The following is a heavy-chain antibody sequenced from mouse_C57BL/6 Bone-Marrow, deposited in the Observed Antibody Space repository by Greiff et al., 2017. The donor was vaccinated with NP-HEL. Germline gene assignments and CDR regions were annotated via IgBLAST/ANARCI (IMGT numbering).Heavy chain of an antibody. J-gene: IGHJ2*01. V-gene: IGHV1-69*01. Sequence: QVQLQQPGAELVMPGASVKLSCKASGYTFTSYWMHWVKQRPGLGLEWIGEIDPSDSYTNYNQKFKGKSTLTVDKSSSTAYMQLSSLTSEDSAVYYCARGSYVWYYFDYWGQGTTLTVSS. CDR1: GYTFTSYW. CDR2: IDPSDSYT. CDR3: ARGSYVWYYFDY. D-gene: IGHD1-1*02.